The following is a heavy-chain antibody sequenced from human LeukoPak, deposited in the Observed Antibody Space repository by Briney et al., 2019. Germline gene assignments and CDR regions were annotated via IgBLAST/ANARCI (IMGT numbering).Heavy chain of an antibody. CDR3: ARCYYYGAGSSRRDWFDP. V-gene: IGHV4-30-4*01. CDR2: IYYSGST. J-gene: IGHJ5*02. CDR1: GGSISSGDYY. Sequence: SETLSLTCTVSGGSISSGDYYWSWIRQPPGKGLEWIGYIYYSGSTYYNPSLKSRVTISVDTSKNQSSLKLSSVTAADTAGYYCARCYYYGAGSSRRDWFDPWGQGTLVTVSS. D-gene: IGHD3-10*01.